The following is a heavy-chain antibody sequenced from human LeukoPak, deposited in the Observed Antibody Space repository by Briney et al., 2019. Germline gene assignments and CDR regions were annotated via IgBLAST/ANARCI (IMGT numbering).Heavy chain of an antibody. J-gene: IGHJ4*02. CDR2: IYYSGST. D-gene: IGHD3-22*01. CDR3: AREVNYYDSSGHFDY. CDR1: GGSISSYY. Sequence: SETLSLTCTVFGGSISSYYWSWIRQPPGKGLEWIGYIYYSGSTNYNPSLKSRVTISVDTSKNQFSLKLSSVTAADTAVYYCAREVNYYDSSGHFDYWGQGILVTVSS. V-gene: IGHV4-59*01.